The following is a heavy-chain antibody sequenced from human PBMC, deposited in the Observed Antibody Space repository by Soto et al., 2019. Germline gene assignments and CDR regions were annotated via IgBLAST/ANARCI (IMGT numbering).Heavy chain of an antibody. D-gene: IGHD5-18*01. J-gene: IGHJ4*02. CDR1: GFTFSSYA. Sequence: EVQLLESGGGLVQPGGSLRLSCAASGFTFSSYAMSWVRQAPGKGLEWVSAISGSGGSTYYADSVKGRFTISRDNSKNTLYLQMNSLGAEDTAVYYCAKARNEGYRYGPRYRTGFDYWGQGTLVTVSS. CDR3: AKARNEGYRYGPRYRTGFDY. V-gene: IGHV3-23*01. CDR2: ISGSGGST.